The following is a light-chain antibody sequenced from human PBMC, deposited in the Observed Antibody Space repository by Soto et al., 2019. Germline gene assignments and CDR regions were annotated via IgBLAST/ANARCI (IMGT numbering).Light chain of an antibody. CDR2: DAS. CDR3: LQYNNHPST. J-gene: IGKJ2*01. Sequence: DIQMTQSPSSLSASIGDRVTFTCQASQDIGTFLNWFRQKPGEAPKLLVYDASNLQTGVPSRFSGGGSGTHYAFTITSLQAEDVATYCCLQYNNHPSTFGRGTKVEIK. V-gene: IGKV1-33*01. CDR1: QDIGTF.